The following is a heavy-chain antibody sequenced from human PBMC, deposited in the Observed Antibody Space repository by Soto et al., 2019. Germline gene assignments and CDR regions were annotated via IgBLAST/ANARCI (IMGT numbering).Heavy chain of an antibody. J-gene: IGHJ6*02. CDR3: AKNGRVGAIPYYYYGMDV. CDR2: ISYDGSNK. CDR1: GFTFSSYG. Sequence: SGGSLRLSCAASGFTFSSYGMHWVRQAPGKGLEWVAVISYDGSNKYYADSVKGRFTISRDNSKNTLYLQMNSLRAEDTAVYYCAKNGRVGAIPYYYYGMDVWGQGTTVTSP. V-gene: IGHV3-30*18. D-gene: IGHD1-26*01.